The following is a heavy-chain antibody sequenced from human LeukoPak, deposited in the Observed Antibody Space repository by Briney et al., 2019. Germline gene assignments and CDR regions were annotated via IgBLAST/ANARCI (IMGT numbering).Heavy chain of an antibody. CDR2: ISYDGSNK. CDR1: GFTFSSYA. CDR3: TKEILPGATTTNPDD. Sequence: GGSLRLSCAASGFTFSSYAMHWVRQAPGKGLEWVAVISYDGSNKYYADSVKGRFTISRDNYKNTLYLQITRLRAEDTAVYYCTKEILPGATTTNPDDWGQGTLVTVSS. V-gene: IGHV3-30-3*01. J-gene: IGHJ4*02. D-gene: IGHD5-12*01.